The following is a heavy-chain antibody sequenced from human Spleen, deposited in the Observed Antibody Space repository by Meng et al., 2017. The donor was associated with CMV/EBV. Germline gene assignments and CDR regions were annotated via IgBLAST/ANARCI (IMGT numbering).Heavy chain of an antibody. J-gene: IGHJ4*02. V-gene: IGHV4-59*01. CDR2: IYSSGST. CDR3: AREGDGGYFDY. D-gene: IGHD5-24*01. Sequence: GSLRLSCSVSDGSISNYFCSWIRQPPGKGLEWIGYIYSSGSTNYNPSLKSRVTISVDTSKNQFSLKLNSVTTADTAVYYCAREGDGGYFDYWGQGTLVTVSS. CDR1: DGSISNYF.